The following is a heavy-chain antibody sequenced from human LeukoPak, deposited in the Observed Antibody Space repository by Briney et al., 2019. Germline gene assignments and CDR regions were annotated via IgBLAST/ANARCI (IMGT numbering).Heavy chain of an antibody. CDR1: GGSISSSSYY. J-gene: IGHJ4*02. CDR3: ARDRSVGVLPAPPFDF. D-gene: IGHD6-6*01. V-gene: IGHV4-39*07. Sequence: SETLSLTCTVSGGSISSSSYYWGWIRQPPGTGLEWIGSIYYSGSTYYNPSLKSRVTISVDTSKNQFSLKLSSVTAADTAVYYCARDRSVGVLPAPPFDFWGQGTLVTVSS. CDR2: IYYSGST.